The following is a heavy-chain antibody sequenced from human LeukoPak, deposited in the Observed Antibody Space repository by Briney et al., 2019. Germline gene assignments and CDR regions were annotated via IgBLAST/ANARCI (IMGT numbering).Heavy chain of an antibody. V-gene: IGHV1-2*02. Sequence: ASVKVSCKASGYTFTGYYMHWVRQAPGQGLEWMGWINPNSGGTNYAQTFQGRVTMTRDTSISTAYMELSRLRSDDTAVYYCARRSGGPRGAFDIWGQGTMVTVSS. J-gene: IGHJ3*02. CDR3: ARRSGGPRGAFDI. CDR1: GYTFTGYY. CDR2: INPNSGGT. D-gene: IGHD3-3*01.